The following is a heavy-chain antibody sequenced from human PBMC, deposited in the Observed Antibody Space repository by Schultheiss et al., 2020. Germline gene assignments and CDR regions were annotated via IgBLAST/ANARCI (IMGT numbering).Heavy chain of an antibody. CDR1: GFTFSSYG. CDR3: AREMEGFYFAF. CDR2: IWCDGSNK. Sequence: GGSLRLSCAASGFTFSSYGMHWVRQAPGKGLEWVAAIWCDGSNKFVRGRFTISRDNSKNTLHLQMNSLRAEDTAVYYCAREMEGFYFAFWGQGTLVTVSS. V-gene: IGHV3-33*01. D-gene: IGHD3-3*01. J-gene: IGHJ4*02.